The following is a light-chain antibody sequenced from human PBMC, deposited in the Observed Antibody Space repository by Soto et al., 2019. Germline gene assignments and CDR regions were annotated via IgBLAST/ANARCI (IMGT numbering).Light chain of an antibody. J-gene: IGKJ1*01. CDR1: QSVSSSY. CDR2: GAS. V-gene: IGKV3-20*01. CDR3: QKYGSSPPQT. Sequence: ELVLQKSPGTLSLSPGARATLSGRASQSVSSSYLAWYQQKPGQAPRLLIYGASSRATGIPDRFSGSGSGTDFTLTISRLEPEDFAVYYCQKYGSSPPQTVGQGTKVDIK.